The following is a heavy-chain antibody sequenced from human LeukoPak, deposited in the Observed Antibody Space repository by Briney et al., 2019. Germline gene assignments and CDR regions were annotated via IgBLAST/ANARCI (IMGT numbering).Heavy chain of an antibody. Sequence: GGSLRLSCAASGFTFSSYGMHWVRQAPGKGLEWVSSISSSSSYIYYADSVKGRFTISRDNAKNSLYLQMNSLRAEDTAVYYCARDLGYYGMDVWGQGTTVTVSS. D-gene: IGHD7-27*01. CDR2: ISSSSSYI. CDR1: GFTFSSYG. V-gene: IGHV3-21*01. CDR3: ARDLGYYGMDV. J-gene: IGHJ6*02.